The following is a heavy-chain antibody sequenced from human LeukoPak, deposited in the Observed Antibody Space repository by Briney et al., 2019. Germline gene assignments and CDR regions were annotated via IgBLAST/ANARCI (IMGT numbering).Heavy chain of an antibody. CDR1: GGTFSGYY. D-gene: IGHD5-24*01. Sequence: PSETLSPTCGVYGGTFSGYYWSWIRQPPGQGLEWIGEINPRASTNYNPSLKSRVTLSADTSKNQFSLTLNSVTAADTAVYYCARRRLGYYFDYWGQGTLVTVSS. CDR3: ARRRLGYYFDY. J-gene: IGHJ4*02. CDR2: INPRAST. V-gene: IGHV4-34*01.